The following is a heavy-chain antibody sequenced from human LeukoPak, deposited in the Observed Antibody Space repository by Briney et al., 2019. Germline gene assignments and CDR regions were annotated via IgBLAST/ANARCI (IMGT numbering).Heavy chain of an antibody. CDR2: FDPEDGET. CDR1: GYTLTELS. V-gene: IGHV1-24*01. J-gene: IGHJ4*02. CDR3: SVWGSYRGDY. D-gene: IGHD3-16*02. Sequence: APVKVSCKVSGYTLTELSMHWVRQAPGKGLEWMGGFDPEDGETIYAQKFQGRVTMTEDTSTDTAYMELSSLRSEDTAVYYCSVWGSYRGDYWGQGTLVTASS.